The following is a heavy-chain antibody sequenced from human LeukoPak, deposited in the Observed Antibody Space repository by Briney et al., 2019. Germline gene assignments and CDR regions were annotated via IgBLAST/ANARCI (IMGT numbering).Heavy chain of an antibody. Sequence: SETLSLTCTVSGGSISSSSYYWGWIRQPPGKGLEWIGSISYSGGTYYNPSLKSRVTISVDTSKIQFSLKLTSVTAADTAVYYCARDLYSSRTNDAFVIWGQGTLVTVSS. J-gene: IGHJ3*02. D-gene: IGHD6-13*01. V-gene: IGHV4-39*07. CDR3: ARDLYSSRTNDAFVI. CDR2: ISYSGGT. CDR1: GGSISSSSYY.